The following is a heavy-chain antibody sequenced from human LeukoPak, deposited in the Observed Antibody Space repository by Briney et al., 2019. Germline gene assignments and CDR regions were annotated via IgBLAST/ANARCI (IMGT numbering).Heavy chain of an antibody. J-gene: IGHJ6*02. CDR3: ARAPVIYCSSTSCPTYYYYGMDV. CDR2: IYHSGST. Sequence: PSETPSLTCAVSGGSISSGGYSWSWIRQPPGKGLEWIGYIYHSGSTYYNPSLKSRVTISVDRSKNQFSLKLSSVTAADTAVYYCARAPVIYCSSTSCPTYYYYGMDVWGQGTTVTVSS. CDR1: GGSISSGGYS. D-gene: IGHD2-2*01. V-gene: IGHV4-30-2*01.